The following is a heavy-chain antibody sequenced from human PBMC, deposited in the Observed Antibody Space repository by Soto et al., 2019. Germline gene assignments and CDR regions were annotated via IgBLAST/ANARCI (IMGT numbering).Heavy chain of an antibody. J-gene: IGHJ4*02. CDR2: ISGSGGST. CDR3: AKHYYDSSGYYSDYFDY. V-gene: IGHV3-23*01. CDR1: GFTFSSYA. Sequence: AGGSLRLSCAASGFTFSSYAMSWVRQAPGKGLEWVSAISGSGGSTYYADSVKGRFTISRDNSKNTLYLQMNSLRAEDTAVYYCAKHYYDSSGYYSDYFDYWGQGTLVTVSS. D-gene: IGHD3-22*01.